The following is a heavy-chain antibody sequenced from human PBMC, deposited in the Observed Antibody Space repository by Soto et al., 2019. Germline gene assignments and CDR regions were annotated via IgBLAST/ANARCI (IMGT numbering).Heavy chain of an antibody. D-gene: IGHD6-19*01. CDR2: ISWNSGSI. J-gene: IGHJ2*01. CDR1: GFTFDDYA. Sequence: EVQLVESGGGLVQPGRSLRLSCAASGFTFDDYAMHWVRQAPGKGLEWVSGISWNSGSIGYADSVKGRFTISRDNAKNSLYLQMNSLRAEDTALYYCAKDSFIAVAGTTIWYFDLWGRGTLVTVSS. V-gene: IGHV3-9*01. CDR3: AKDSFIAVAGTTIWYFDL.